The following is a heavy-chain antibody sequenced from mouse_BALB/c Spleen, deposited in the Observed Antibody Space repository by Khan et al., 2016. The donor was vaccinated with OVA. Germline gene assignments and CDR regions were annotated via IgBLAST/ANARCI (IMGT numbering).Heavy chain of an antibody. D-gene: IGHD2-2*01. CDR2: INPNNGGS. J-gene: IGHJ3*01. CDR3: TRSGYGSFAY. V-gene: IGHV1S81*02. CDR1: GYTFTSYY. Sequence: QVQLKESGAELVKPGASVKLFCKASGYTFTSYYMYWVKQRPGQGLEWIGEINPNNGGSNCNEKFKSKATLTVDKSSSTAYMQLSSLTSEDSAVYYCTRSGYGSFAYWGQGTLVTVSA.